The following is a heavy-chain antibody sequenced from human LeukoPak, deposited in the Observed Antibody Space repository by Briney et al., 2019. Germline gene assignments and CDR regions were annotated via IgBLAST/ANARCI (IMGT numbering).Heavy chain of an antibody. D-gene: IGHD3-10*01. CDR2: IIPIFGTA. V-gene: IGHV1-69*06. CDR1: GGTFSSYA. CDR3: ARTDYYGSGSYYPNYFDY. J-gene: IGHJ4*02. Sequence: ASVKVSCKASGGTFSSYAISWVRQAPGQGLEWMGGIIPIFGTANYAQKFQGRVTITADKSTSTAYMELSSLRSEDTAVYYCARTDYYGSGSYYPNYFDYWGQGTLVTVSS.